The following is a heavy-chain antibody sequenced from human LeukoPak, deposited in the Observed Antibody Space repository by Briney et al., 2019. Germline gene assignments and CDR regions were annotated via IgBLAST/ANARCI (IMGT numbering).Heavy chain of an antibody. J-gene: IGHJ4*02. D-gene: IGHD5-24*01. Sequence: QPGGSLRLSCAASGFTFSSYAMSWVRQAPGKGLEWVSAISGSGGSTYYADSVKGRFTISRDNSKNTLYLQMNSLRAEDTAVYYCAKDQMATKTRYDGPEYFDYWGQGTLVTVSS. CDR2: ISGSGGST. V-gene: IGHV3-23*01. CDR3: AKDQMATKTRYDGPEYFDY. CDR1: GFTFSSYA.